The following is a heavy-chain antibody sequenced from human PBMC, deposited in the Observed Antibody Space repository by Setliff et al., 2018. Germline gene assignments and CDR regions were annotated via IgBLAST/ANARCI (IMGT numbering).Heavy chain of an antibody. J-gene: IGHJ3*02. CDR3: ARDPLTTNRRRAFDI. CDR2: IYAGEAT. V-gene: IGHV4-4*07. D-gene: IGHD4-17*01. CDR1: GDSISNYY. Sequence: SETLSLTCTVSGDSISNYYWIRQTAGKGLEWIGSIYAGEATYYNPSLESRVVISVDSSKKRFSLKESSVTAADTAVYYCARDPLTTNRRRAFDIWGQGTMVTVSS.